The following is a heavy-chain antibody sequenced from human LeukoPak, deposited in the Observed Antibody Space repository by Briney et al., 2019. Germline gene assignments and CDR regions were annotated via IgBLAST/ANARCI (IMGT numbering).Heavy chain of an antibody. V-gene: IGHV4-61*01. CDR1: GGSISSGSYY. Sequence: SQTLSLTCTVSGGSISSGSYYWSWIRQPPGKGLEWIGYIYYSGSTNYNPSLKSRVTISVDTSKNQFSLKLSSVTAADTAVYYCARELLGYSYGFFDYWGQGTLVTVSS. D-gene: IGHD5-18*01. J-gene: IGHJ4*02. CDR3: ARELLGYSYGFFDY. CDR2: IYYSGST.